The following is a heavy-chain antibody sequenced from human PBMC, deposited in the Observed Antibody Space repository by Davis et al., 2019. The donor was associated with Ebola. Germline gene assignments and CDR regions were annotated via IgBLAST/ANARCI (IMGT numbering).Heavy chain of an antibody. CDR3: ASVWLRGGGVDP. CDR1: GDSVSSGG. CDR2: TYYSSKWYT. V-gene: IGHV6-1*01. D-gene: IGHD5-12*01. Sequence: HSQTLSLTCAISGDSVSSGGWNWSRQSASSGLAWLGRTYYSSKWYTGYAVSLKSRITINPDTSKNQFSLQLNSVTPEDTAVYYCASVWLRGGGVDPWGQGTPVTVSS. J-gene: IGHJ5*02.